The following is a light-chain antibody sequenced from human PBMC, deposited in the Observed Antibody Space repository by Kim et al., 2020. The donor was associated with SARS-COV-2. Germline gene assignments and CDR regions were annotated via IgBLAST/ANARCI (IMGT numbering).Light chain of an antibody. CDR1: TGAETREHY. CDR2: DTS. CDR3: LLSYSEAYYV. J-gene: IGLJ1*01. V-gene: IGLV7-46*01. Sequence: GGTVTLPCGPSTGAETREHYPHWVQQKPGQAPRTLIYDTSNKHSWTPARFSGSLLGDKAALTLSGAQPEDEAEYYCLLSYSEAYYVFGTGTKVTVL.